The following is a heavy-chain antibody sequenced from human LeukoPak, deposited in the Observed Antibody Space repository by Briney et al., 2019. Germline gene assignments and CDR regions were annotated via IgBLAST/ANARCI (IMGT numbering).Heavy chain of an antibody. CDR1: GFTFSSHW. D-gene: IGHD1-1*01. CDR3: ARDYNWNPPDY. V-gene: IGHV3-74*01. J-gene: IGHJ4*02. Sequence: GGSLRLSCAASGFTFSSHWMHWVRQVPRKGLVWVSRIDSDGRITTYADSVKGRFTISRDNAKNTLYLQMNTLRDEDTAVYYCARDYNWNPPDYWGQGTLVTVSS. CDR2: IDSDGRIT.